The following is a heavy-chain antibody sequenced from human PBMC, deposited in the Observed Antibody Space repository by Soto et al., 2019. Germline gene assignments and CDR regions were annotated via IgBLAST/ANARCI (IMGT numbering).Heavy chain of an antibody. D-gene: IGHD3-22*01. CDR1: AVTFSSYG. J-gene: IGHJ6*04. V-gene: IGHV1-69*13. CDR2: IMPIFGTP. Sequence: GASFTVSCKASAVTFSSYGISWVRQAPGQGLGWMGGIMPIFGTPNYAQKFQGRATITADESTSTGYMELSSLTSEDTAGYYGARERSWKSYYYDSSVPYFYGMDVWGEGTTVTVSS. CDR3: ARERSWKSYYYDSSVPYFYGMDV.